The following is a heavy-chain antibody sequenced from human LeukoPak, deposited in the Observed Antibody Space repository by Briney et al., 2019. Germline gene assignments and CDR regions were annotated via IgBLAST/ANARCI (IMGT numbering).Heavy chain of an antibody. CDR3: ARGDGWFGELLNFDN. V-gene: IGHV3-48*02. D-gene: IGHD3-10*01. Sequence: GGCLRLSCAASGFTFSSYEMNWVRQAPGKVLEWVSYISSSSSTIYYADSVKGRFTISRDNAKNSLYLQMNSLRDEDTAVYYCARGDGWFGELLNFDNWGQGTLVTV. CDR1: GFTFSSYE. CDR2: ISSSSSTI. J-gene: IGHJ4*02.